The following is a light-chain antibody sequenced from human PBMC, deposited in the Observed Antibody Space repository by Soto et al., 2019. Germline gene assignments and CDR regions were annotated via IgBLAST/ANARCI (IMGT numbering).Light chain of an antibody. CDR2: EVS. J-gene: IGLJ1*01. CDR3: SSYAGSNTWV. CDR1: SSDVGGYNY. Sequence: QSVLTQPPSASASPGQSVTISCTGTSSDVGGYNYVSWYQQHPGKGPKLMIYEVSQRPSGVPDRFSGSKSGNTASLTVSGLQAEDEADYYCSSYAGSNTWVFGSGTKLTVL. V-gene: IGLV2-8*01.